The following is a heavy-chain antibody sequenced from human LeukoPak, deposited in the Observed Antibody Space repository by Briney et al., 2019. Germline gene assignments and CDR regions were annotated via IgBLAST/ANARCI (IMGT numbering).Heavy chain of an antibody. CDR2: IYPGDSYT. J-gene: IGHJ4*02. Sequence: GESLKVSCKGSGYSFTSYWIAWVRQMPGKGLEWMGIIYPGDSYTTYSPSFQGQVTISADKSISTAYLQWRSLKASDTAMYYCARHFYSDSSAYYPFDYWGQGTLVTVSS. D-gene: IGHD3-22*01. CDR1: GYSFTSYW. V-gene: IGHV5-51*01. CDR3: ARHFYSDSSAYYPFDY.